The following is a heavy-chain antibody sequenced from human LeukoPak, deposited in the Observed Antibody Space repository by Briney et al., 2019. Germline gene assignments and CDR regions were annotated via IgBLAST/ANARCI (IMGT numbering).Heavy chain of an antibody. CDR1: GYSFTSYW. D-gene: IGHD6-19*01. J-gene: IGHJ4*02. CDR2: IYPSDSDT. V-gene: IGHV5-51*01. CDR3: ARQSSGYYRYFDY. Sequence: GESLKISCKGSGYSFTSYWTGWVRQMPGKGLEWMGIIYPSDSDTKYSPSFQGQVTISADKSISTAYLQWSSLKASDTAMYYCARQSSGYYRYFDYWGQGTLVTVSS.